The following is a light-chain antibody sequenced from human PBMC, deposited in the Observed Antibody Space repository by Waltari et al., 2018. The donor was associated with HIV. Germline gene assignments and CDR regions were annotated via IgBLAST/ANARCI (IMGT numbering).Light chain of an antibody. CDR1: QSLRHSNGYDY. CDR3: MQALQTPHT. Sequence: DIVMTQSPLFLSVTPGEAATISCRANQSLRHSNGYDYLDCCLQQPGQSPKLLIYGAATRVSRVPDRVRGRGVFTDFTLQISRVEPEDVGIYYCMQALQTPHTFGQGTRLDIK. CDR2: GAA. V-gene: IGKV2-28*01. J-gene: IGKJ2*01.